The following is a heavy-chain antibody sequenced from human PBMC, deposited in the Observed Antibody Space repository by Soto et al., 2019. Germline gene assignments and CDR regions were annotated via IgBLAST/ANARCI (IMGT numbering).Heavy chain of an antibody. Sequence: PGGSLRLSCAVSGLSFSETWMNWVRQAPGKGLEWVGRIKSKSDGGTMDCAAPVKGRCNISRDDSRDTLFLQMNSLKTEDTGVYYCGSSWYWGQGTLVTVSS. CDR3: GSSWY. D-gene: IGHD2-2*01. CDR2: IKSKSDGGTM. V-gene: IGHV3-15*01. CDR1: GLSFSETW. J-gene: IGHJ4*02.